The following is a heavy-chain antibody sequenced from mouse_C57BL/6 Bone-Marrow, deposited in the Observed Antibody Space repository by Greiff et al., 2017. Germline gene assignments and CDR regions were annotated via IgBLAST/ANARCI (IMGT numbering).Heavy chain of an antibody. D-gene: IGHD2-1*01. CDR2: IRFKSNNYER. V-gene: IGHV6-6*02. J-gene: IGHJ4*01. CDR3: TGGNLY. Sequence: EVQRVESGGGLVQPGGSMKLTCVASGFTFSNYWMNWVRQSPEKGLEWVAEIRFKSNNYERNYAESGKGRFTISRDDSKSSVYLQMNNLRAEATGIYYCTGGNLYWGQGTSVTVSS. CDR1: GFTFSNYW.